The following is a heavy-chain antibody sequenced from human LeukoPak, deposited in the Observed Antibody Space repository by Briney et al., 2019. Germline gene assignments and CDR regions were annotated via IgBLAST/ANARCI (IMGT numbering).Heavy chain of an antibody. CDR1: GFTFSSYG. J-gene: IGHJ4*01. CDR3: ARDAVVAAATYYFDY. D-gene: IGHD2-15*01. Sequence: GGSLRLSCAASGFTFSSYGMHWVRQAPGKGLEWVAVIWYDGSNKYYADSVKGRFTISRDNSKNTLYLQMNSLRAEDTAVYYCARDAVVAAATYYFDYWGHGTLVTASS. CDR2: IWYDGSNK. V-gene: IGHV3-33*01.